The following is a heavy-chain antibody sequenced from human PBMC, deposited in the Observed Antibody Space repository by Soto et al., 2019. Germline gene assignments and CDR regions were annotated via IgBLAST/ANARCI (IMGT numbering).Heavy chain of an antibody. V-gene: IGHV1-18*01. CDR2: ISAYNGNT. J-gene: IGHJ5*02. D-gene: IGHD6-19*01. Sequence: ASLKVSCKASGYTFTSYGISWVRQAPGQGLEWMGWISAYNGNTNYAQNLQGRVPMTTDTSTSTAYMELRGLRSDDTAVYYCAREDIAVAAYNWFVPWGQGTLVTSPQ. CDR1: GYTFTSYG. CDR3: AREDIAVAAYNWFVP.